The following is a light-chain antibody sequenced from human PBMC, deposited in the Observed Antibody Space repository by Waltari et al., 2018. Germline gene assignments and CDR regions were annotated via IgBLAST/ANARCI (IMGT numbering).Light chain of an antibody. CDR2: DAS. CDR3: QQRIDWPLT. CDR1: QSVSSY. J-gene: IGKJ4*01. V-gene: IGKV3-11*01. Sequence: EIVLTQSPATLSLSPGEIATLPCRASQSVSSYLAWYQQKPGQAPRLLIYDASNRATGIPARFSGSGSGTDFTLTISSLEPEDVAVYYCQQRIDWPLTFGGGTKVKIK.